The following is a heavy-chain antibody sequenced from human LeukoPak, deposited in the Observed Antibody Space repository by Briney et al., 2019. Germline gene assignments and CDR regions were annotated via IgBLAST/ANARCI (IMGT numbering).Heavy chain of an antibody. CDR3: ARHKIVITMLGVHRWFDP. J-gene: IGHJ5*02. Sequence: SSETLTLTCAVYGGSFSGDYRSWIRQPPGKGLEWIGDINRSGRAVYNTSLKSRVIISVDTSKNQFSLKVNSVTAADTAVYYCARHKIVITMLGVHRWFDPWGQGTLVAVSS. V-gene: IGHV4-34*01. CDR2: INRSGRA. CDR1: GGSFSGDY. D-gene: IGHD3-3*01.